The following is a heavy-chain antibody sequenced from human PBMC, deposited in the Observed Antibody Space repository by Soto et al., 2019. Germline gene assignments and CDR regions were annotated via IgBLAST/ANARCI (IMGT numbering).Heavy chain of an antibody. CDR1: GFTFNSYW. V-gene: IGHV3-7*04. CDR2: IKQDGSEK. CDR3: ARGWGLDP. D-gene: IGHD1-26*01. Sequence: EVQLVESGGGLVQPGGSLRLSCAASGFTFNSYWMTWVRQAPGKGLEWVANIKQDGSEKYYVDSVKGRFTISRDNAKNSLYLQMNRLRAEETAVYYCARGWGLDPWGQGTLVTVSS. J-gene: IGHJ5*02.